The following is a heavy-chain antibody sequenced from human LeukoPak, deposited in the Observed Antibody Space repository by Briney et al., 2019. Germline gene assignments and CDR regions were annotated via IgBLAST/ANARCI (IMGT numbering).Heavy chain of an antibody. J-gene: IGHJ4*02. CDR1: GFTFSSYS. V-gene: IGHV3-21*01. D-gene: IGHD2-2*01. CDR2: ISSSSSYI. CDR3: ARGTYCSSTSCPFDY. Sequence: GGSLRLSCEASGFTFSSYSMNWVRQAPGKGLEWVSSISSSSSYIYYAHSVKGRFTISRDNAKNSLYLQMNSLRAEDTAVYYCARGTYCSSTSCPFDYWGQGTLVTVSS.